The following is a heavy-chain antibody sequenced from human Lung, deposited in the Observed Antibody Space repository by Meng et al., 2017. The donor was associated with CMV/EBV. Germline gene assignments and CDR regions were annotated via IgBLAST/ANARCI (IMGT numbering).Heavy chain of an antibody. CDR2: IYHSGST. D-gene: IGHD2-2*01. CDR3: ARVSCSSTSCYDY. Sequence: SXTXSLXCTVSGYSISSGYYWGSIRQPPGKGLERIGSIYHSGSTYYNPSLKSRVTISVDKSKNQFSLKLSSVTAADTAVYYCARVSCSSTSCYDYWGQGSLVTVSS. CDR1: GYSISSGYY. V-gene: IGHV4-38-2*02. J-gene: IGHJ4*02.